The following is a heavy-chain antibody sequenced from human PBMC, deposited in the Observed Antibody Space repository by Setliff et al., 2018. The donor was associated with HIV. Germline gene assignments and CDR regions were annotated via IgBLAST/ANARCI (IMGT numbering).Heavy chain of an antibody. CDR3: ARQAWHSGRNGYFVDY. Sequence: PSETLSLTCSVSGASISSYYWSWIRQPPGKGLEWIATIYQTGSIYYNPSLQNRVTLLLDMSKNQFSLKLSSVTAADTAVYYCARQAWHSGRNGYFVDYWGQGTLVTVSS. V-gene: IGHV4-59*08. CDR2: IYQTGSI. J-gene: IGHJ4*02. D-gene: IGHD2-15*01. CDR1: GASISSYY.